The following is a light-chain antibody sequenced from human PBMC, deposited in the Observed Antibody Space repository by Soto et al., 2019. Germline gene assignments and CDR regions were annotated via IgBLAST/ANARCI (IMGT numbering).Light chain of an antibody. CDR2: GAS. CDR3: QQYNNWTLT. J-gene: IGKJ4*01. V-gene: IGKV3-15*01. Sequence: EIVMTQSPATLSVSPGERATLSCRASQSVSGNFAWYQQKPGQPPRFLIYGASTRATGFPARFSGSGSGTEFTLTISSLQSEDFAVYYCQQYNNWTLTFGGGTKVEIK. CDR1: QSVSGN.